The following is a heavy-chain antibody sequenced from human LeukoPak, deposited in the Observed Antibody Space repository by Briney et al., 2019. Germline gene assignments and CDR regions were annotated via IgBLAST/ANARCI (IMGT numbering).Heavy chain of an antibody. Sequence: GRSLRLSCAASGFTFSSYAMHWVRQAPGKGLEWVAFIRYDGSNKYYADSVKGRFTISRDNSKNTLYLQMNSLRAEDTAVYYCAKDQHGNNYYYYYMDVWGKGTTVTISS. J-gene: IGHJ6*03. D-gene: IGHD2/OR15-2a*01. CDR3: AKDQHGNNYYYYYMDV. CDR2: IRYDGSNK. CDR1: GFTFSSYA. V-gene: IGHV3-30*02.